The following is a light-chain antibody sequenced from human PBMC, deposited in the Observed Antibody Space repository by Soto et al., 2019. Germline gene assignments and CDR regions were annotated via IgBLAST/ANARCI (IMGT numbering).Light chain of an antibody. CDR2: GAS. CDR3: QQYGSSPET. CDR1: QSVSSSY. Sequence: EIVLTQSPGTLSLSPGERATLSCRASQSVSSSYLAWYQQKPGQAPRLLIYGASSRATGIPDRFSGSGSGRDFTLTIIRLEPEEFAVYYCQQYGSSPETFGQGTKLEIK. V-gene: IGKV3-20*01. J-gene: IGKJ2*01.